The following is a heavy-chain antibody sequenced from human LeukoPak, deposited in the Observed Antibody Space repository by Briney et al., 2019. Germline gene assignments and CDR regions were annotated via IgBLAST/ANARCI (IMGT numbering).Heavy chain of an antibody. J-gene: IGHJ4*02. CDR2: INSDGSST. Sequence: GRSLRLSCAASGFTFSSYWMHWVRQAPGKGLVWVSRINSDGSSTSYADSVKGRFTISRDNAKNTLYLQMNSLRAEDTAVYYCARGPDVDTAMVLGGDYWGQGTLVTVSS. CDR3: ARGPDVDTAMVLGGDY. D-gene: IGHD5-18*01. V-gene: IGHV3-74*01. CDR1: GFTFSSYW.